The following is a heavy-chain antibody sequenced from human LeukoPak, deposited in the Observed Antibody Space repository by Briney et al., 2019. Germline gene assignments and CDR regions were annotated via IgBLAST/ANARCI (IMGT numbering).Heavy chain of an antibody. CDR1: GYTFTSYG. D-gene: IGHD2-2*01. Sequence: ASVKVSCNASGYTFTSYGISWVRQAPGQGLEWMGWISAYNGNTNYAQKLQGRVTMTTDTSTSTAYMELRSLRSDDTAVYYCARDLRIRVVVPAPMDVWGQGTTVTVSS. CDR2: ISAYNGNT. V-gene: IGHV1-18*01. J-gene: IGHJ6*02. CDR3: ARDLRIRVVVPAPMDV.